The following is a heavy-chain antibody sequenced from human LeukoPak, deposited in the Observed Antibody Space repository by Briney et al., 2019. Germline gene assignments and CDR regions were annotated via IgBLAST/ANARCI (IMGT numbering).Heavy chain of an antibody. CDR1: GFTFSSYS. V-gene: IGHV3-21*04. Sequence: PGGSLGLSCAASGFTFSSYSMNWVRQAPGKGLEWVSSISGSSAYIYYADSAKGRFTISRDNAKNSLYLQMNSLRAEDTALYYCAKDISPSIVGATHFDYWGQGTLVTVSS. J-gene: IGHJ4*02. CDR3: AKDISPSIVGATHFDY. D-gene: IGHD1-26*01. CDR2: ISGSSAYI.